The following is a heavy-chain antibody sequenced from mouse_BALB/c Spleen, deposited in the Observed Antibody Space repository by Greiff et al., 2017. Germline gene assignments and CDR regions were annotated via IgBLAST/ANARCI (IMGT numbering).Heavy chain of an antibody. Sequence: QVQLQQSGAELAKPGASVKMSCKASGYTFTSYWMHWVKQRPGQGLEWIGYINPSTGYTEYNQKFKDKATLTADKSSSTAYMQLSSLTSEDSAVYYCARGTTATFYYYAMDYCGQGTSVTVSS. J-gene: IGHJ4*01. CDR1: GYTFTSYW. CDR2: INPSTGYT. CDR3: ARGTTATFYYYAMDY. V-gene: IGHV1-7*01. D-gene: IGHD1-2*01.